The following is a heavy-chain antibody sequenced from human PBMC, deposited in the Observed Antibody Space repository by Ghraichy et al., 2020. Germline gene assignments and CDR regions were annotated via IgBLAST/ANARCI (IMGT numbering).Heavy chain of an antibody. V-gene: IGHV1-2*02. D-gene: IGHD1-26*01. J-gene: IGHJ4*02. CDR3: SRDVSGSYDY. CDR1: GYTFTNYY. CDR2: INPNSGST. Sequence: ASVKVSCKASGYTFTNYYMHWVRQAPGQGLEWMGLINPNSGSTTYAQKFQGRVTMTTDTSTSTAYMELRSLTSDDTALYYCSRDVSGSYDYWGQGTLVTVSS.